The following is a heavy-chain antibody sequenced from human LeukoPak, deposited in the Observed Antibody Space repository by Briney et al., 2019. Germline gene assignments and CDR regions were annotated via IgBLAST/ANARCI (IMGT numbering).Heavy chain of an antibody. Sequence: SETLSLTCTVSGGSISSSSYYWGWIRQPPGKGLEWIGSIYYSGSTYYNPSLKSRVTISVDTSKNQFSLKLSSVTAADTAVYCCATYYGSGSYGKYNWFDPWGQGTLVTVSS. D-gene: IGHD3-10*01. CDR3: ATYYGSGSYGKYNWFDP. CDR1: GGSISSSSYY. V-gene: IGHV4-39*01. CDR2: IYYSGST. J-gene: IGHJ5*02.